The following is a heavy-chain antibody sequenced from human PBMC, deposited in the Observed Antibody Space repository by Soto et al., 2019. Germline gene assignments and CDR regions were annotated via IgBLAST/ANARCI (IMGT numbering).Heavy chain of an antibody. CDR3: AREPPGAYYDSSGYYPNFDY. Sequence: ASVKVSCKASGYTFTGYYMHWVRQAPGQGLEWMGWINPNSGGTNYAQKFQGRVTMTRDTSISTAYMELSRLRSDDTAVYYCAREPPGAYYDSSGYYPNFDYWGQGTLVTVSS. J-gene: IGHJ4*02. V-gene: IGHV1-2*02. CDR2: INPNSGGT. CDR1: GYTFTGYY. D-gene: IGHD3-22*01.